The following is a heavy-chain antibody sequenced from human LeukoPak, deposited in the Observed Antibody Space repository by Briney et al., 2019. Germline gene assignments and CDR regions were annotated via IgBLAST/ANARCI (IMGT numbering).Heavy chain of an antibody. Sequence: PGGTLRLSCVASGFTFRSYGMSWVRQAPGKGLEWVSAISGSGGSTYYADSVKGRFTISRDNSKNTLYLQMNSLRAEDTAVYYCAKSNQRGGWSRTFDYWGQGTLVTVSS. CDR1: GFTFRSYG. V-gene: IGHV3-23*01. CDR3: AKSNQRGGWSRTFDY. J-gene: IGHJ4*02. CDR2: ISGSGGST. D-gene: IGHD6-19*01.